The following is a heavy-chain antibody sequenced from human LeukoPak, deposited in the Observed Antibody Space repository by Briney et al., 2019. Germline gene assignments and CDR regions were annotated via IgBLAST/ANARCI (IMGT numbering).Heavy chain of an antibody. CDR2: IFPSGGEI. CDR3: AKDRNHYYYDSKE. V-gene: IGHV3-23*01. CDR1: GFTFSTFA. D-gene: IGHD3-22*01. Sequence: SGGSLRLSCEASGFTFSTFAMIWVRQPPGKGLEWVSSIFPSGGEIHYADSVRGRFTISRDNSKNTLYLQMNSLRAEDTAVYYCAKDRNHYYYDSKEWGQGTLVTVSS. J-gene: IGHJ4*02.